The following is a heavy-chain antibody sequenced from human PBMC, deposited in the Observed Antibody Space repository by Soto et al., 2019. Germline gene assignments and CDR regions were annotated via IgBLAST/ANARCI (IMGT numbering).Heavy chain of an antibody. CDR2: ISGSGGTI. CDR1: RFTFSNYD. Sequence: GGSLRLSCAASRFTFSNYDMNWVRQAPGKGLEWVSFISGSGGTIYHADSVKGRFTISRDNAKNSLYLQMNSLRTEDTAVYYCARNRYSSSWYSAAFDIWGQGTMVTVSS. J-gene: IGHJ3*02. D-gene: IGHD6-13*01. CDR3: ARNRYSSSWYSAAFDI. V-gene: IGHV3-48*03.